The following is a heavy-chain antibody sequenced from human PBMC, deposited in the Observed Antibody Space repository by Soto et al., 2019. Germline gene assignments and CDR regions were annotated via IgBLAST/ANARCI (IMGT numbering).Heavy chain of an antibody. CDR1: GRSFSSDG. Sequence: QLQLEQSGPEVKKPGSSVKVSCKASGRSFSSDGVSWVRQAPGQGLEWMGGIIPVFGSTKYVQRFQGRLTITADKSTSTVYMEMSSLSSEDTAVYFCARGQYYSSGSAATSYFYFGIDVWGQGTTVIVSS. CDR3: ARGQYYSSGSAATSYFYFGIDV. V-gene: IGHV1-69*06. J-gene: IGHJ6*02. CDR2: IIPVFGST. D-gene: IGHD3-10*01.